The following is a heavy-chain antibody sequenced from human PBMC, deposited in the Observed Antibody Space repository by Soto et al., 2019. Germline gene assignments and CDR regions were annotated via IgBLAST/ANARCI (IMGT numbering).Heavy chain of an antibody. V-gene: IGHV4-4*02. CDR3: ARDAGYCSGGSCCYDY. D-gene: IGHD2-15*01. Sequence: QVQLQESGPGLVKPSGTLSLTCAVSGGSISSSNWWSWVRQPPGKGREWIGEIYHSGSTNYNPSLKSRVTRSVDKSKNQFSLKLSSVTAADTAVYYCARDAGYCSGGSCCYDYWGQGTLVTVSS. CDR2: IYHSGST. J-gene: IGHJ4*02. CDR1: GGSISSSNW.